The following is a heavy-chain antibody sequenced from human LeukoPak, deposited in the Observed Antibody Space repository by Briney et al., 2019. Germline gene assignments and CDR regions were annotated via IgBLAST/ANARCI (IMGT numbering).Heavy chain of an antibody. J-gene: IGHJ4*02. D-gene: IGHD6-19*01. Sequence: PSETLSLTCTVSGGSISSYYWSWIRQPPGKGLEWIGYIYYSGSTNYNPSLKSRVTISVDTSKNQFSLKLSSVIAADTAVYCCARRAVAHDYWGQGTLVTVSS. V-gene: IGHV4-59*08. CDR2: IYYSGST. CDR3: ARRAVAHDY. CDR1: GGSISSYY.